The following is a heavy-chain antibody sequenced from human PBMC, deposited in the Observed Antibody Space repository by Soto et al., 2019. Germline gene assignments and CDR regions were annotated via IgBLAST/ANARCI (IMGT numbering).Heavy chain of an antibody. V-gene: IGHV1-69*13. CDR3: ARDKKEIVLMVYAKYYYYGMDV. J-gene: IGHJ6*02. D-gene: IGHD2-8*01. CDR1: GGTFSSYA. CDR2: IIPILGTA. Sequence: SVKVSCKASGGTFSSYAISWVRQAPGQGLEWMGGIIPILGTANYAQKFQGRVTITADESTSTTYMELSSLRSEDTAVYYCARDKKEIVLMVYAKYYYYGMDVWGQGTTVTVSS.